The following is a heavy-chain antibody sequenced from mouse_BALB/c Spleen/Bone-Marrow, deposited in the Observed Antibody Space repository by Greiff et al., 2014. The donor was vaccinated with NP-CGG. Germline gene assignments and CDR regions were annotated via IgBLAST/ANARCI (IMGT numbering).Heavy chain of an antibody. CDR3: ARGVPMDY. V-gene: IGHV1-80*01. CDR2: IYPGDGDT. J-gene: IGHJ4*01. CDR1: GYAFSSYW. Sequence: VQLQQSGAELVRPGSSVKISCKASGYAFSSYWMYWVKQRPGQGLEWIGQIYPGDGDTNYNGKFKGKATLTADKSSSTAYMQLSSLTSEDSAVYFCARGVPMDYWGQGTSVTVSS.